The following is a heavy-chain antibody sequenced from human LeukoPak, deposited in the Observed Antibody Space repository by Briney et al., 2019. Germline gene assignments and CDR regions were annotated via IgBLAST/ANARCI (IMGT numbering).Heavy chain of an antibody. CDR2: IYYSGST. CDR3: ARQINYYYYYYMDV. Sequence: PSETLSLTCSVSGGSISNYYWSWIRQPPGKGLEWIGYIYYSGSTNYNPSLKSRVTISVDTSKNQFSLKLSSVTAADTAVYYCARQINYYYYYYMDVWGKGTTVTVSS. V-gene: IGHV4-59*08. CDR1: GGSISNYY. J-gene: IGHJ6*03.